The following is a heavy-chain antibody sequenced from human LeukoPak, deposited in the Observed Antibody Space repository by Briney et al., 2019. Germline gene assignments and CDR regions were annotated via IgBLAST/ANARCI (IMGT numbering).Heavy chain of an antibody. CDR2: IKSDGSGT. J-gene: IGHJ4*02. V-gene: IGHV3-74*01. CDR3: ARGGDSSNWYPGYFDY. Sequence: GGSLRLSCAASGFTFSNYWMHWVRQAPGKGPVWVPRIKSDGSGTRFADSVQGRFTISRDNGKNTLYLQMNSLRAEDTAVYYCARGGDSSNWYPGYFDYWGQGALVTVSS. D-gene: IGHD6-13*01. CDR1: GFTFSNYW.